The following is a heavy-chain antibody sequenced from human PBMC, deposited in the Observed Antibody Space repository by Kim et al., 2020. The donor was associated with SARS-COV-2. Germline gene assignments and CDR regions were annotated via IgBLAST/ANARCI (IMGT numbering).Heavy chain of an antibody. D-gene: IGHD3-16*01. CDR3: AKRATFGGPSDY. CDR2: ISYDGSNK. V-gene: IGHV3-30*18. J-gene: IGHJ4*02. Sequence: GGSLRLSCAASGFTFSSYGMHWVRQAPGKGLEWVAVISYDGSNKYYADSVKGRFTISRDNSKNTLYLQMNSLRAEDTAVYYCAKRATFGGPSDYWGQGTLVTVSS. CDR1: GFTFSSYG.